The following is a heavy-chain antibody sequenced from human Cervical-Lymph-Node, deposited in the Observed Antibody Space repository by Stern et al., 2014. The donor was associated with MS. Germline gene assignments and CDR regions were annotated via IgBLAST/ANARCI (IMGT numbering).Heavy chain of an antibody. Sequence: VQLVESGPEVKRPGESLKISCQASGSTFTSYWIGGVRQMPGKGLEWIAIIFPCGSAIRYSPSFQGQVTISADKSSSTAYLQWNNLKASDTAIYYCARQRYFDYWGQGTLVTVSS. CDR3: ARQRYFDY. V-gene: IGHV5-51*01. CDR2: IFPCGSAI. J-gene: IGHJ4*02. CDR1: GSTFTSYW.